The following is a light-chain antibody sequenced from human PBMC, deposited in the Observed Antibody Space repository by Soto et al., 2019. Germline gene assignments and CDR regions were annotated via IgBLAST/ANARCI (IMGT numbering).Light chain of an antibody. V-gene: IGLV2-8*01. CDR3: CSYADSNNV. Sequence: QSVLTQPPSASGSPGQSVTISCTGTSSDVGGYKYVSWYQQHPGKAPKLMIYEVSKRPSGVPDRFSGSKSGNTASLTVSGLQAEDEADYYCCSYADSNNVFGTGTKLTVL. CDR2: EVS. J-gene: IGLJ1*01. CDR1: SSDVGGYKY.